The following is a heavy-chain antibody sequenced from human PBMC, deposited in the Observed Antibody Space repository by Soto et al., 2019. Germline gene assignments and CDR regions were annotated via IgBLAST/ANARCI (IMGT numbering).Heavy chain of an antibody. CDR3: ARGRGYSSGWYRDYFDY. CDR1: GGSFSGYY. Sequence: SETLSLTCAVYGGSFSGYYWSWIRQPPGKGLEWIGEINHSGSTNYNPSLKSRVTISVDTSKNQFSLKLSSVTAADTAVYYCARGRGYSSGWYRDYFDYWGQGTLVTVSS. D-gene: IGHD6-19*01. CDR2: INHSGST. V-gene: IGHV4-34*01. J-gene: IGHJ4*02.